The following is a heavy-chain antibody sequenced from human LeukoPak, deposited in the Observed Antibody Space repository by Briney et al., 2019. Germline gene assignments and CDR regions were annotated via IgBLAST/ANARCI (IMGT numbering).Heavy chain of an antibody. Sequence: GGSLRLSCAVSGFINSNYWMSWLRQAPGKGLEWVANIKQDGSEKYYVDSVKGRFTISRDNAKNSLYLQMNSLRDEDTAVYYCVTGGSYHGYWGQGTLVTVSS. J-gene: IGHJ4*02. CDR3: VTGGSYHGY. CDR1: GFINSNYW. D-gene: IGHD1-26*01. V-gene: IGHV3-7*02. CDR2: IKQDGSEK.